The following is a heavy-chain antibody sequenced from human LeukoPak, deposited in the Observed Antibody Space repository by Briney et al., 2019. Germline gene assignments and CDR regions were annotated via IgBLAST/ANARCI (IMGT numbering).Heavy chain of an antibody. J-gene: IGHJ3*02. CDR2: ISFHGTDT. CDR1: GFTFISYA. D-gene: IGHD2-15*01. Sequence: QPGGSLRLSCAASGFTFISYAIHWVRQAPGKGLEWVAVISFHGTDTFYADSVKGRFTISRDNSKNTLYLQMSSLRGDDTAVYHCARRKAPVTRISSFDMWGQGTMVTVSS. V-gene: IGHV3-30*04. CDR3: ARRKAPVTRISSFDM.